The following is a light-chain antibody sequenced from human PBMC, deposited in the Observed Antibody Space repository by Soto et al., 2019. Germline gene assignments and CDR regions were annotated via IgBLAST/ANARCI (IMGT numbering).Light chain of an antibody. CDR1: QDISNS. CDR3: QQYSSYPRLT. J-gene: IGKJ3*01. Sequence: DIQMTQSPSSLSAFVGDRVTITCRASQDISNSLAWFQQKPGKAPKSLIYDASSLQSGVPSKFSGSGSWTYFTLAICSLQPADFSTYYCQQYSSYPRLTFGPGTKVDIK. CDR2: DAS. V-gene: IGKV1-16*02.